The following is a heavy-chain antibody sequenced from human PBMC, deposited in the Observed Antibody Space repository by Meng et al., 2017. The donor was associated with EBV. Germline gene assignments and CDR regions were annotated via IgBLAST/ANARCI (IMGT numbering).Heavy chain of an antibody. CDR1: GGPFRYYA. D-gene: IGHD3-10*01. CDR2: FLPRLGAP. CDR3: ASESGRGYTPDY. V-gene: IGHV1-69*01. Sequence: QWQLVQSAAEVKKLGSSVKVSCKSAGGPFRYYAISWVRQAPGQGLEWLGGFLPRLGAPNYAQKFHGRVKITADESTSTHYMDLSSLRSEDTAIYYCASESGRGYTPDYWGQGTLVTVSS. J-gene: IGHJ4*02.